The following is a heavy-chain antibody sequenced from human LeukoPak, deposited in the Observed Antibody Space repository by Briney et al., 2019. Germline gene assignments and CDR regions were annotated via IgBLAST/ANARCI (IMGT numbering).Heavy chain of an antibody. D-gene: IGHD2-2*01. CDR3: ARWGTYASTSNWFDR. CDR1: GDSISRSRHF. V-gene: IGHV4-39*07. Sequence: YPSETLSLTCNVSGDSISRSRHFWAWIRQSPGRGLEWIGYIYNSGSTYYNQSLKSRVTISVDTSKNQFSLRLSSVTAADTAVYYCARWGTYASTSNWFDRWGQGTLVTVSS. CDR2: IYNSGST. J-gene: IGHJ5*02.